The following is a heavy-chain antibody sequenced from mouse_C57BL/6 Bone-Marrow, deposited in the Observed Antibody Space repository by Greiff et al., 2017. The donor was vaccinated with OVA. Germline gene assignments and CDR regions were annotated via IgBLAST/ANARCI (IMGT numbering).Heavy chain of an antibody. CDR2: IDPETGGT. Sequence: QVQLQQSGAELVRPGASVTLSCKASGYTFTDYEMHWVKQTPVHGLEWIGAIDPETGGTAYNQKFKGKAILTADKSSSTSYMELRSLTSEDSAVYYCTRSSGCLYYYAMDYWGQGTSVTVSS. V-gene: IGHV1-15*01. CDR3: TRSSGCLYYYAMDY. J-gene: IGHJ4*01. CDR1: GYTFTDYE. D-gene: IGHD3-2*02.